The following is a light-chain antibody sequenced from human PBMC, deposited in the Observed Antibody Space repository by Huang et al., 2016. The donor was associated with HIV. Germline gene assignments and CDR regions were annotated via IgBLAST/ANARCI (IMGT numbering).Light chain of an antibody. V-gene: IGKV3-11*01. CDR2: DAS. CDR1: QTINTY. J-gene: IGKJ4*01. CDR3: QQRNTWPLT. Sequence: EIVLTQSPVTLSRSPGQGATLSCRASQTINTYLAWYQQKTGHAPRLLIYDASTRAAGIPARFSGSGSGTYFTLTINSLEPDDFAAYFCQQRNTWPLTFGGGTTIEIK.